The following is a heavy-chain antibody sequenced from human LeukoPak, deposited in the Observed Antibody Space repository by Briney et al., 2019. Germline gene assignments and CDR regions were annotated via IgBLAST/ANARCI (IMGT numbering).Heavy chain of an antibody. CDR3: ARDKVVLRSSISCYTRSPYYYYGMDV. V-gene: IGHV4-59*01. J-gene: IGHJ6*02. D-gene: IGHD2-2*02. CDR1: GGSISSYY. Sequence: SETLSLTCTVSGGSISSYYWSWIRQPPGKGLEWIGYIYYSGSTNYNPSLKSRVTISVDTSKNQFSLKLSSVTAADTAVYYCARDKVVLRSSISCYTRSPYYYYGMDVWGQGTTVTVSS. CDR2: IYYSGST.